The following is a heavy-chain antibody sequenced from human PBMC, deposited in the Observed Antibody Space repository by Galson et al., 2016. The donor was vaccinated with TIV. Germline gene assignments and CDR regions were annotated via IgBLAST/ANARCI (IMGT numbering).Heavy chain of an antibody. CDR2: VYYSGST. V-gene: IGHV4-39*07. D-gene: IGHD3-10*01. CDR1: GASLTSVTDY. CDR3: ARDNRNSHGSGSYYAFDS. Sequence: ETLSLTCTVSGASLTSVTDYWGWIRQPPGKGLQWIGTVYYSGSTYYNPSLESRVTMSPDTSTSQFSLNLGSVTAADTAVYYCARDNRNSHGSGSYYAFDSWGQGILVTVSS. J-gene: IGHJ4*02.